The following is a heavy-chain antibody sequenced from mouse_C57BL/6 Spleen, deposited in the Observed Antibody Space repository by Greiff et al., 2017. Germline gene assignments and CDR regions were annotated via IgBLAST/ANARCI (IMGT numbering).Heavy chain of an antibody. D-gene: IGHD1-1*01. Sequence: EVQLQQSGTVLARPGASVKMSCKTSGYTFTSYWMHWVKQRPGQGLEWIGAIYPGNSDTSYNQKFKGKAKLTAVTSASTAYMELSSLTNEDSAVYYCTRSPITTVVATHCDYWGQGTTLTVSS. J-gene: IGHJ2*01. V-gene: IGHV1-5*01. CDR2: IYPGNSDT. CDR1: GYTFTSYW. CDR3: TRSPITTVVATHCDY.